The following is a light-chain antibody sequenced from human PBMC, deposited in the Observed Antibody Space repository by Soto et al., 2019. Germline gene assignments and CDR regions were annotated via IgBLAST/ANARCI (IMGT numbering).Light chain of an antibody. CDR3: QQSYSTPIT. J-gene: IGKJ5*01. V-gene: IGKV1-39*01. CDR2: GAS. CDR1: QSISSY. Sequence: DIQMTQSPSSLSASVGDRVTITCRASQSISSYLNWYQQKPGKAPELLIYGASSLQGGVPSRFSGSGSGTDFTLTISSLQPEDFATYYCQQSYSTPITFGQGTRLEMK.